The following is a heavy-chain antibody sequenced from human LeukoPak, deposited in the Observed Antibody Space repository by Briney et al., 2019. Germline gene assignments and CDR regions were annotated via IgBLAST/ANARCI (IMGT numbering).Heavy chain of an antibody. Sequence: GGSLRLSCAASGFTFSTFAMIWVRQPPGKRLEWVSSIFPSGGEIHYADSVRGRFTISRDNSKSTLSLQMNNLRAGDTAIYYCAKSGLNRFDYWGQGTLVTVSS. D-gene: IGHD2-15*01. J-gene: IGHJ4*02. V-gene: IGHV3-23*01. CDR1: GFTFSTFA. CDR3: AKSGLNRFDY. CDR2: IFPSGGEI.